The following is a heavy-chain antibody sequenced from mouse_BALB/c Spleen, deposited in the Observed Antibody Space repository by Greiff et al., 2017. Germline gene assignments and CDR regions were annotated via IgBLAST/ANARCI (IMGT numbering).Heavy chain of an antibody. D-gene: IGHD1-1*01. CDR2: INPYNDGT. J-gene: IGHJ1*01. CDR1: GYTFTSYV. V-gene: IGHV1-14*01. CDR3: ARGYYGSSYWYFDV. Sequence: EVHLVESGPELVKPGASVKMSCKASGYTFTSYVMHWVKQKPGQGLEWIGYINPYNDGTKYNEKFKGKATLTSDKSSSTAYMELSSLTSEDSAVYYCARGYYGSSYWYFDVWGAGTTVTVSS.